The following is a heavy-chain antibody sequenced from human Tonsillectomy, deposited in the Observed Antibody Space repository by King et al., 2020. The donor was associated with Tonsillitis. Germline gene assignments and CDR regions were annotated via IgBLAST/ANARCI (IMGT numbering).Heavy chain of an antibody. J-gene: IGHJ3*02. Sequence: VTLKESGPALVKPTQTLTLTCTFSGFSLSTSGMCVSWIRQPPGKALEWLALIDWDDDKYYCTSLKTRLTISKDTSKNQVVLTMTNMDPVDTATYYCARATYYYDSSAPARDAFDIWGQGTMVTVSS. D-gene: IGHD3-22*01. CDR3: ARATYYYDSSAPARDAFDI. CDR1: GFSLSTSGMC. CDR2: IDWDDDK. V-gene: IGHV2-70*01.